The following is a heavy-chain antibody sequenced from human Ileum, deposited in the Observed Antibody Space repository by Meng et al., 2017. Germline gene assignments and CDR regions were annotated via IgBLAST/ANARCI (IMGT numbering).Heavy chain of an antibody. J-gene: IGHJ4*02. CDR1: GGYISFGYL. Sequence: QVPVEESVPGLVKPSGTLSRTFAVSGGYISFGYLLSWVRQPPGQGLEWIGEIHHSGSTNYNPSFKSRVTLSADNSNNQFSLSLTSVTAADTAVYYCARNGDYSADHWGQGILVTVSS. CDR3: ARNGDYSADH. V-gene: IGHV4-4*02. CDR2: IHHSGST. D-gene: IGHD2-21*01.